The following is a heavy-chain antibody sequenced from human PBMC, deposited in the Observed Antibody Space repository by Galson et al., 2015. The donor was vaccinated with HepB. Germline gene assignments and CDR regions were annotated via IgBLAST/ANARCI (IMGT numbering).Heavy chain of an antibody. CDR1: GGSISSGGYY. D-gene: IGHD3-10*01. CDR3: ARGGRWFGDRYGMDV. V-gene: IGHV4-31*03. J-gene: IGHJ6*02. Sequence: TLSLTCTVSGGSISSGGYYWSWIRQHPGKGLEWIGYIYYSGSTYYNPSLKSRVTISVDTSKNQFSLKLSSVTAADTAVYYCARGGRWFGDRYGMDVWGQGTTVTVSS. CDR2: IYYSGST.